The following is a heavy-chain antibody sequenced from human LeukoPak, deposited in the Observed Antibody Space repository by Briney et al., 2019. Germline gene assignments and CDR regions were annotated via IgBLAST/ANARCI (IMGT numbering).Heavy chain of an antibody. CDR1: GGSISRTSYY. CDR2: VFDSGST. V-gene: IGHV4-39*01. CDR3: ARHTCPGHSGYENAFDI. J-gene: IGHJ3*02. Sequence: PSETLSLTCTVSGGSISRTSYYWVWIRQPPGKGLVWIGNVFDSGSTHYNPSLKSRVTISVDTSKSQFSLRLSSVTAADTAVYYRARHTCPGHSGYENAFDIWGKGTMVTVSS. D-gene: IGHD5-12*01.